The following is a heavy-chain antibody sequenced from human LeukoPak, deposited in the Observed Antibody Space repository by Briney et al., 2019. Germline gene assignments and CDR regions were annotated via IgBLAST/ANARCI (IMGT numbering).Heavy chain of an antibody. D-gene: IGHD3-16*01. CDR3: ARSGDYLGAEYFQH. V-gene: IGHV3-30-3*01. CDR2: ISYDGSNK. Sequence: PGGSLRISCAASGFTFSSYAMHWVRQAPGNVLHLVAVISYDGSNKYYADSVKGRFTISRDNSKNTLYLQMNSLRAEDTAVYYCARSGDYLGAEYFQHWGQGTLVTVSS. J-gene: IGHJ1*01. CDR1: GFTFSSYA.